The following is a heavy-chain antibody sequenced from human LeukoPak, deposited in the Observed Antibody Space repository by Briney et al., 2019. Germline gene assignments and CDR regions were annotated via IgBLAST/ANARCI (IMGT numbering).Heavy chain of an antibody. CDR2: IYYSGST. J-gene: IGHJ4*02. CDR3: ARNVLLWFGELYFDY. V-gene: IGHV4-59*08. Sequence: SETLSLTCTVSGGSISSYYWSWIRQPPGKGLEWIGYIYYSGSTNYNPSLKSRVTISVDTSKNQFSLKLSSVTAADTAVYYCARNVLLWFGELYFDYWGQGTLATVSS. CDR1: GGSISSYY. D-gene: IGHD3-10*01.